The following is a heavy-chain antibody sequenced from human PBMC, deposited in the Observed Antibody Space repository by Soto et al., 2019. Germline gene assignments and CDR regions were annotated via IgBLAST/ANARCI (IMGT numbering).Heavy chain of an antibody. V-gene: IGHV4-31*03. CDR1: GGSISSGGYY. J-gene: IGHJ4*02. D-gene: IGHD3-3*01. CDR2: IYYSGST. Sequence: SDTLSLTCTVSGGSISSGGYYWSWIRQHPGKGLEWIGYIYYSGSTYYNPSLKSRVTISVDTSKNQFSLKLSSVTAADTAVYYCARGARSDDFWSGYYTAMEIFDYWGQGTLVTISS. CDR3: ARGARSDDFWSGYYTAMEIFDY.